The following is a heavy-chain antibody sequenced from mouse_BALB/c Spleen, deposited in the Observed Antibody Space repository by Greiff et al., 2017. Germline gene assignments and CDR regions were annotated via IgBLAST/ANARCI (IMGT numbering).Heavy chain of an antibody. D-gene: IGHD2-4*01. CDR1: GFSLTGYG. CDR3: ASYYDYDGAWFAY. V-gene: IGHV2-9*02. Sequence: VQLQQSGPGLVAPSQSLSITCTVSGFSLTGYGVHWVRQPPGKGLEWLGVIWAGGSTNYNSALMSRLSISKDNSKSQVFLKMNSLQTDDTAMYYCASYYDYDGAWFAYWGQGTLVTVSA. CDR2: IWAGGST. J-gene: IGHJ3*01.